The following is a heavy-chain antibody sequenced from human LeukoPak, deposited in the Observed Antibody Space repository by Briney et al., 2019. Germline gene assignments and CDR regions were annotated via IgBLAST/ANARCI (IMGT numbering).Heavy chain of an antibody. V-gene: IGHV3-30*02. CDR2: IQTDGRDK. Sequence: GGSLRLSCAASGIDFRASGMHWVRQAPGMGLEWVTFIQTDGRDKYYAASVAGRLTISRDNSKNTVYLNMNNLSPDDTALYYCAREGGTVVIGRFDYWGQGTLVTVSS. CDR3: AREGGTVVIGRFDY. CDR1: GIDFRASG. D-gene: IGHD4-23*01. J-gene: IGHJ4*02.